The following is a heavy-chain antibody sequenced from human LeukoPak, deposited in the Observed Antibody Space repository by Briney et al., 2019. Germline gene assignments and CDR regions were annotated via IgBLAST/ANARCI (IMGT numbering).Heavy chain of an antibody. Sequence: PSETLSLTCTVSGGSISNRDWYWGWIRQPPGKGLEWIGEINHSGSTNYNPSLKSRVTISVDTSKNQFSLKLSSVTAADTAVYYCARGCRYYRNYYYYYMDVWGKGTTVTVSS. V-gene: IGHV4-39*07. D-gene: IGHD2-8*01. CDR2: INHSGST. CDR1: GGSISNRDWY. J-gene: IGHJ6*03. CDR3: ARGCRYYRNYYYYYMDV.